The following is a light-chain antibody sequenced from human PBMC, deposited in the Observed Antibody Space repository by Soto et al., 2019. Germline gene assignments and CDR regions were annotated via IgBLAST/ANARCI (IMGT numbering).Light chain of an antibody. J-gene: IGKJ2*01. V-gene: IGKV3-20*01. Sequence: EIVLTQSPGTLSLSPGERATLSCRASQSVSSSYLAWYQQKPGQAPRLLIYGAFNRATGVPDRFSGSGSGTDFTLTISRLEPEDFAVYYCQQHGTSPVTFGQGTKLEIK. CDR2: GAF. CDR3: QQHGTSPVT. CDR1: QSVSSSY.